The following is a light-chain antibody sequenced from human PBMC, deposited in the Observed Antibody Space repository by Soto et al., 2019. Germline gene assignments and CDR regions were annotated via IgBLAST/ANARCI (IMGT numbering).Light chain of an antibody. Sequence: DIQMTQSPSSVSASVGARVTITGRASQGISSWLALYQQKPGKAPKLLIYKASTLKSGVPSRFSGSGSGTEFTLTISSLQPDDFATYYCQHYNSYSEAFGQGTKVDIK. V-gene: IGKV1-5*03. CDR1: QGISSW. CDR2: KAS. J-gene: IGKJ1*01. CDR3: QHYNSYSEA.